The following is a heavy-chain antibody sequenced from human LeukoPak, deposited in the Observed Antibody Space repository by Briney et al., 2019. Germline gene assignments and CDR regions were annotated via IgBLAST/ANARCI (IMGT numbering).Heavy chain of an antibody. CDR2: ISYDGSNK. J-gene: IGHJ6*03. CDR1: GFTFSNYA. D-gene: IGHD5-12*01. Sequence: PGGSLRLSCAASGFTFSNYAMHWVRQAPGKGLEWVAVISYDGSNKFYADSVKGRFTISRDNSKNTLHLQMNSLRAEDTAVYYCARSLATSYYYMDVWGKGTPVTVSS. CDR3: ARSLATSYYYMDV. V-gene: IGHV3-30*04.